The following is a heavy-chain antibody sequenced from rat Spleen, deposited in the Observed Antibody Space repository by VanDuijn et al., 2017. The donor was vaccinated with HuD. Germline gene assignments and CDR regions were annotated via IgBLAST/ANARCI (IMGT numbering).Heavy chain of an antibody. CDR3: ARLAGYYFDY. J-gene: IGHJ2*01. V-gene: IGHV5-29*01. D-gene: IGHD4-3*01. CDR2: INYDGSST. Sequence: EVQLVESDGGLVQPGRSLKLSCAASGFTFSDYYMAWVRQAPTKGLEWVATINYDGSSTYYRDSVKGRFTISRNNAKSTQYLQMDSLRSEDTATYYCARLAGYYFDYWGQGVMVTVSS. CDR1: GFTFSDYY.